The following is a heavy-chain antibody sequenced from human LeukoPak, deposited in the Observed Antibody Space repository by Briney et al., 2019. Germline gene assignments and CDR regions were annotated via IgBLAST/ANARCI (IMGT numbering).Heavy chain of an antibody. D-gene: IGHD3-22*01. V-gene: IGHV3-30-3*01. CDR1: GFTFSSYA. J-gene: IGHJ1*01. CDR3: ARPPREYYDSSGYRYFQH. Sequence: PGGSLRLSCAASGFTFSSYAMHWVRQAPGKGLEWVAVISYDGNNKYYAGSVKGRFTISRDNSKNTLYLQMNSLRAEDTAVYYCARPPREYYDSSGYRYFQHWGQGTLVTVSS. CDR2: ISYDGNNK.